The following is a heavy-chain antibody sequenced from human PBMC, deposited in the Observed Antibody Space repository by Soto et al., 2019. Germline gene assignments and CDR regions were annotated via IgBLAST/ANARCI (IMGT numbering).Heavy chain of an antibody. V-gene: IGHV3-33*01. CDR2: VWYDGSNQ. J-gene: IGHJ2*01. CDR3: VRDRDWYFDI. CDR1: GYTFSKYG. Sequence: QVPLVESGGGVVQPGRSLRLSCAASGYTFSKYGIHWVRQAPGKGLEWVAVVWYDGSNQYYADSVKGRFTISKDNYKNTVDLQMNSLRDEDTAVYYCVRDRDWYFDIWGRGTLVTVSS.